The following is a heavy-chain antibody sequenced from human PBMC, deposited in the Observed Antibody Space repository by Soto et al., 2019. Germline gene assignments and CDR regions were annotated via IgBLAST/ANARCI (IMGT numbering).Heavy chain of an antibody. CDR2: MNPNSGNT. CDR3: ARASSSTYYYGMDV. Sequence: GASVKVSCKASGYTFTSYDINWVRQATGQGLEWMGWMNPNSGNTGYAQKFQGRVTMTRNTSISTAYMGLSSLRSEDTAVYYCARASSSTYYYGMDVWGQGTTVTVSS. V-gene: IGHV1-8*01. J-gene: IGHJ6*02. CDR1: GYTFTSYD. D-gene: IGHD6-6*01.